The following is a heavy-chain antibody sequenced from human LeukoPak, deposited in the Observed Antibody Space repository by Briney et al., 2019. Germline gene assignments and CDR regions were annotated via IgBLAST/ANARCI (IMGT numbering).Heavy chain of an antibody. CDR3: AKDNGYSYGIDY. CDR1: GFTFSSYG. J-gene: IGHJ4*02. Sequence: GGSLRLSCAASGFTFSSYGMHWVRQAPGKGLEWVTLISYDGSNKYYADSVKGRFTISRNNSKNTLYLQMNTLRPEDTAVYYCAKDNGYSYGIDYWGQGTLVTVSS. V-gene: IGHV3-30*18. D-gene: IGHD5-18*01. CDR2: ISYDGSNK.